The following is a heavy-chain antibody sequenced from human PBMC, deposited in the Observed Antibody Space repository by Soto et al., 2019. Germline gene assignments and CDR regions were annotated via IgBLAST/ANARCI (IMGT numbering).Heavy chain of an antibody. D-gene: IGHD3-22*01. J-gene: IGHJ4*02. CDR1: GFTFSSYA. Sequence: QVQLVESGGGVVQPGRSLRLSCAASGFTFSSYAMHWVRQAPGKGLEWVAVISYDGSNKYYADSVKGRFTISRHNSKNTLYLQMNSLRAEDTAVYYCAREAQVVVIDYWGQGTLVTVSS. V-gene: IGHV3-30-3*01. CDR3: AREAQVVVIDY. CDR2: ISYDGSNK.